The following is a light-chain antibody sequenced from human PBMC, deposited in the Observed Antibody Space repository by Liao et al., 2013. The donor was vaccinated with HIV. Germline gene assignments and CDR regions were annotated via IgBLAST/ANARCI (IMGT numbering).Light chain of an antibody. CDR1: KVTSKN. V-gene: IGLV3-1*01. J-gene: IGLJ1*01. Sequence: SHELTQPLSVSVSPGQTATITCSGDKVTSKNVCWYQVKPGQSPILVIYQDTKRPSGIPERFSGSNSGNTATLTISGTQAIDEADYYCQTWDPTTTSYVFGTGTKVTVL. CDR3: QTWDPTTTSYV. CDR2: QDT.